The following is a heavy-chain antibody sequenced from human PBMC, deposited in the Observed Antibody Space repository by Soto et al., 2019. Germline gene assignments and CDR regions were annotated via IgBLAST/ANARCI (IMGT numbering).Heavy chain of an antibody. CDR3: AREYYYYGMDV. CDR1: GGTFSSYA. CDR2: IIPIFGTA. Sequence: SVKVSCKASGGTFSSYAISWVRQAPGQGPEWMGGIIPIFGTANYAQKFQGRVTVTADKSTSTAYMELSSLRSEDTAVYYCAREYYYYGMDVWGQGTTVTVSS. J-gene: IGHJ6*02. V-gene: IGHV1-69*06.